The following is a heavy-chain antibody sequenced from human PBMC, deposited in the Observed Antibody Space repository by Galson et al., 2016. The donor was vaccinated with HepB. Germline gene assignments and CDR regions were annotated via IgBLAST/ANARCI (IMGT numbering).Heavy chain of an antibody. D-gene: IGHD3-10*01. CDR1: GFVFSSYG. CDR3: VRDRLGELLSEGDY. Sequence: SLRLSCAASGFVFSSYGIHWVRQAPGKGLEWVALIWHDGSNQYYADSVKGRFTISRDNARNSLYLQMNSLRADDTAVYYCVRDRLGELLSEGDYRGQGTLVTVSS. V-gene: IGHV3-33*01. CDR2: IWHDGSNQ. J-gene: IGHJ4*02.